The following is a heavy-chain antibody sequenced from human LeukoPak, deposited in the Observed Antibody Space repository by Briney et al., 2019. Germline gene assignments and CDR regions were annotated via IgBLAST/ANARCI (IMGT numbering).Heavy chain of an antibody. CDR3: ASRKKGMATAGFDY. CDR1: GCSFTSYW. V-gene: IGHV5-51*03. J-gene: IGHJ4*02. CDR2: IYPGDSDT. D-gene: IGHD5-24*01. Sequence: GESLKISCKGTGCSFTSYWIGWVRRMPGKGLERMGIIYPGDSDTRYSPSFQGQVTISAEKSISTAYLQWSSLKASDTALYYCASRKKGMATAGFDYWRQGTLVTVSS.